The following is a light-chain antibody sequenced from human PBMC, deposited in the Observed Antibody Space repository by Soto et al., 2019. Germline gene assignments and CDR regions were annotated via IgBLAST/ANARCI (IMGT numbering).Light chain of an antibody. CDR2: KSS. Sequence: IRMTQSPSSLSASVGDRVTITCRASQSIDTYLNWYQQKPGKAPKLLIYKSSILESGVPSRFSGSGSGTEFTLTISSLQPDDFATYYCQQFNTSPWTFGQGTKVDNK. CDR3: QQFNTSPWT. J-gene: IGKJ1*01. CDR1: QSIDTY. V-gene: IGKV1-5*03.